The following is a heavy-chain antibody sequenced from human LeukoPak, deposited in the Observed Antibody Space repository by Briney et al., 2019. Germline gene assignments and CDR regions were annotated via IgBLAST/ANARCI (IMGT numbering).Heavy chain of an antibody. J-gene: IGHJ6*02. V-gene: IGHV3-49*04. D-gene: IGHD5-18*01. CDR3: TLSGGHSYGYYYYYYGMDV. Sequence: GGSLRLSCTASGFTFGDYAMSWVRQAPGQGLEWVGFIRSKAYGGTTEYAASVKGRFTISRDDSKSIAYLQMNSLKTEDTAVYYCTLSGGHSYGYYYYYYGMDVWGQGTTVTVSS. CDR2: IRSKAYGGTT. CDR1: GFTFGDYA.